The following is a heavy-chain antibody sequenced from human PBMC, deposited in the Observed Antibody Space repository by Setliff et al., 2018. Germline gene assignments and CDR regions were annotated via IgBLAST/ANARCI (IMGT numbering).Heavy chain of an antibody. J-gene: IGHJ5*02. V-gene: IGHV4-61*09. D-gene: IGHD3-10*01. CDR1: GYSISSGYY. CDR3: AREDGSGFFVGVAWFDP. CDR2: IYTSGST. Sequence: SETLSLTCAVSGYSISSGYYWSWIRQPAGKGLEWIGHIYTSGSTNYNPTLKSRVTISVDTSKNQFSLKLSSVTAADTAVYYCAREDGSGFFVGVAWFDPWGQGTLVTVSS.